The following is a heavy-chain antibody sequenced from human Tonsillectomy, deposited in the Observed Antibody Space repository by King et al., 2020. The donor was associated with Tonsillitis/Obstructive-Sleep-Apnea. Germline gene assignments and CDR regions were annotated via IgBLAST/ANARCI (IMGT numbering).Heavy chain of an antibody. CDR1: GGSIRSSSYY. Sequence: LQLQESGPGLGKPSETLSLTCTVSGGSIRSSSYYWGWIRQPPGKGLEWIGGIFFSGSAHYNPSLKSRVTISVDTSKNQFSLKLSSVTAADTAVYYCANHYCSSTSCYYPDDAFDIWGQGTMVTVSS. CDR2: IFFSGSA. J-gene: IGHJ3*02. CDR3: ANHYCSSTSCYYPDDAFDI. D-gene: IGHD2-2*01. V-gene: IGHV4-39*01.